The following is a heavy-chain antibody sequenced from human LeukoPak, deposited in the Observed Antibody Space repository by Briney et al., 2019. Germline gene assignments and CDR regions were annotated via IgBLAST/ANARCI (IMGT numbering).Heavy chain of an antibody. CDR2: IYYSGST. Sequence: SETLSLTCTVSGGSINSYYWSWIRQPPGKGLEWIGYIYYSGSTNYNPSLESRVTISVDTSKNQFSLKLSSVTAADTAVYYCARDLLSSGYGDAFDIWGQGTLVTVSS. J-gene: IGHJ3*02. CDR3: ARDLLSSGYGDAFDI. D-gene: IGHD5-12*01. V-gene: IGHV4-59*01. CDR1: GGSINSYY.